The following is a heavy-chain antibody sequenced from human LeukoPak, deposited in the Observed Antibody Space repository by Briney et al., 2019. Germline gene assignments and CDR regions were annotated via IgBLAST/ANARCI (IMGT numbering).Heavy chain of an antibody. CDR3: ANGWSPDY. J-gene: IGHJ4*02. V-gene: IGHV3-23*01. D-gene: IGHD2-15*01. CDR1: RFTFSSYV. CDR2: ISGSGRST. Sequence: GGSLRLSCAASRFTFSSYVMGWVRQAPGKGLECVSAISGSGRSTYYADSVEGRFTIFRDNSKNTLYLQMNSLRAEDTAVYHCANGWSPDYWGRGTLVTVSS.